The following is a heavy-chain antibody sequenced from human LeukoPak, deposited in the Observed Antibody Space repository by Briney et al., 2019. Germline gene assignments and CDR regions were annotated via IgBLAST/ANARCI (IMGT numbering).Heavy chain of an antibody. V-gene: IGHV1-69*13. Sequence: SVTVSCTASGGTFSSYAISWVRQAPGQGLEWMGGIIPIFGTANYAQKFQGRVTITADESTSTAYMELSSLRSEDTAVYYCAKDEKGYYHDTSGYPDAFDIWGQGTMVTVSS. CDR2: IIPIFGTA. CDR1: GGTFSSYA. CDR3: AKDEKGYYHDTSGYPDAFDI. J-gene: IGHJ3*02. D-gene: IGHD3-22*01.